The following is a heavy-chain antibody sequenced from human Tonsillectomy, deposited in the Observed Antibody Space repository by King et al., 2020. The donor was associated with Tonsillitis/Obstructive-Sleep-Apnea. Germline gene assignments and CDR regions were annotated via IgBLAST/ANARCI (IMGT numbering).Heavy chain of an antibody. Sequence: VQLQQWGAGLLKPSETLSLTCGVYGGSFSDHCWSWIRQSPGKGLEWIGEINPSGSTNYYPSLKSRVTISLNTSKNQLSLELSSVTAADTAVYYCARRPRRAGYYYYYMDVWGKGTTVTVSS. CDR2: INPSGST. J-gene: IGHJ6*03. CDR3: ARRPRRAGYYYYYMDV. V-gene: IGHV4-34*01. CDR1: GGSFSDHC. D-gene: IGHD1-14*01.